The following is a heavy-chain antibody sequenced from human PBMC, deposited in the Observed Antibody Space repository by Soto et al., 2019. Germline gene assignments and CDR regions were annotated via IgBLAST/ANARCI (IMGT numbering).Heavy chain of an antibody. V-gene: IGHV3-48*02. D-gene: IGHD2-21*02. CDR3: SSVYCYCFSSDI. Sequence: EVQLVESGGGLVQPGGSLRLSCAASGFTFSSYSMNWVRQAPGKGLEWVSYISSSSSTIYYADSVKGRFTISSDNANHSLYLQFNSLRDEDTAVYFCSSVYCYCFSSDIWGQGTMVTVSS. CDR2: ISSSSSTI. J-gene: IGHJ3*02. CDR1: GFTFSSYS.